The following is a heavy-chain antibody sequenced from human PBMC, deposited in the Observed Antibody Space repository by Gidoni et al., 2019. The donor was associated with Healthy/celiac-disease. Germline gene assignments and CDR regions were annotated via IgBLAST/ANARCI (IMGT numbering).Heavy chain of an antibody. D-gene: IGHD6-6*01. CDR2: IYYSGST. CDR1: GGSISSSSYY. Sequence: QLQLQESGPGLVKPSETLSLTCTVSGGSISSSSYYCGWIRQPPGKGLEWIGSIYYSGSTYYNPSLKSRVTISVDTSKNQFSLKLSSVTAADTAVYYCAGLLQLDSSLVEYYYYGMDVWGQGTTVTVSS. CDR3: AGLLQLDSSLVEYYYYGMDV. V-gene: IGHV4-39*01. J-gene: IGHJ6*02.